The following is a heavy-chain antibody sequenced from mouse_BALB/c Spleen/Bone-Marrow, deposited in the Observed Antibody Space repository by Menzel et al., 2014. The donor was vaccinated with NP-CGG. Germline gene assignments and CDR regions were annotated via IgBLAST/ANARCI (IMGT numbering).Heavy chain of an antibody. CDR2: INPGSGSS. CDR1: GYAFTNYL. D-gene: IGHD2-2*01. J-gene: IGHJ3*01. Sequence: QVQLQQSGAELVRPGTSVKVSCKASGYAFTNYLIERVKQRPGQGLEWIGVINPGSGSSNYNENFKGKATLTADRSSSTAYMLLSSLTSDDSAVYFCARSRGYDVGPFAFWGQGTPVTVSA. V-gene: IGHV1-54*01. CDR3: ARSRGYDVGPFAF.